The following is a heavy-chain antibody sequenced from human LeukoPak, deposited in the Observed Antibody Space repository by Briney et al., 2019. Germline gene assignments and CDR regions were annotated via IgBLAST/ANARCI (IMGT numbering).Heavy chain of an antibody. CDR1: GFTFSDYY. D-gene: IGHD3-22*01. CDR3: AKGAYDSSGYYIFDY. J-gene: IGHJ4*02. Sequence: PGGSLRLSCVASGFTFSDYYMSWIRQAPGKGLEWLSCISSRGSTTYSADSVKGRFTISRDNSKNTLYLQMNSLRAEDTAVYYCAKGAYDSSGYYIFDYWGQGTLVTVSS. CDR2: ISSRGSTT. V-gene: IGHV3-11*04.